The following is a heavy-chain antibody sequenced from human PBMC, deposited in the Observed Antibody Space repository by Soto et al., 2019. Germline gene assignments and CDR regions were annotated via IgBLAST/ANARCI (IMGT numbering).Heavy chain of an antibody. D-gene: IGHD3-22*01. J-gene: IGHJ5*02. V-gene: IGHV1-69*06. CDR2: IIPIFGTT. Sequence: SVKVSYKASGGTFGSDAITWVRQAPGQGLEWVGRIIPIFGTTNYAQNLQGRVTISADKSTLTSYMELHSLTSDDTALYYCARDRKDSGYYTNWLDPWGQGTQVTVSS. CDR3: ARDRKDSGYYTNWLDP. CDR1: GGTFGSDA.